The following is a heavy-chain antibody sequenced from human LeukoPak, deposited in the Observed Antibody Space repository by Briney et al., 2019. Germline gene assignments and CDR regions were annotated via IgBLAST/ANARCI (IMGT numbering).Heavy chain of an antibody. CDR3: ARLDLAVAGFYGMDV. CDR1: GCSFSDYG. D-gene: IGHD6-19*01. Sequence: PGRSLRLSCAASGCSFSDYGIHWVRQAPEKGLEWVARINQDGTEKYSVDSVKGRFTISSDNAKNSVFLQMNSLRAEDTAVYYCARLDLAVAGFYGMDVWGQGTTVTVSS. J-gene: IGHJ6*02. CDR2: INQDGTEK. V-gene: IGHV3-7*04.